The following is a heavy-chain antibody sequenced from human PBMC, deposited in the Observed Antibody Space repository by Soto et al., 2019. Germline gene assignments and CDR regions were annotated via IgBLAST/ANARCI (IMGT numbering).Heavy chain of an antibody. CDR3: ANPAAADDYYYYGMDV. CDR2: ISGRGGST. V-gene: IGHV3-23*01. Sequence: GGSLRLSCAASGFTFSSYAMSWVRQAPGKGLEWVSAISGRGGSTYYADSVKGRFTISRDNSKHTLYLQMTSLRAEDTAVYYCANPAAADDYYYYGMDVWGQGTTVTVSS. D-gene: IGHD6-13*01. J-gene: IGHJ6*02. CDR1: GFTFSSYA.